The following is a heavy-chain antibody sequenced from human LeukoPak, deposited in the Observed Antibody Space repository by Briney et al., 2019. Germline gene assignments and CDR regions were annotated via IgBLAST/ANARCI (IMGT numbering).Heavy chain of an antibody. V-gene: IGHV4-61*01. CDR3: VTYYFDSSGPKKNY. CDR1: GGSVSSGSYY. D-gene: IGHD3-22*01. Sequence: SETLSLTCTVSGGSVSSGSYYWSWIRQPPGKGLEWIGYIYHSGSTNYNPSLKSRVTISVDTSKKQFSLKLSSVTAADTAVYYCVTYYFDSSGPKKNYWGQGTLVTVSS. J-gene: IGHJ4*02. CDR2: IYHSGST.